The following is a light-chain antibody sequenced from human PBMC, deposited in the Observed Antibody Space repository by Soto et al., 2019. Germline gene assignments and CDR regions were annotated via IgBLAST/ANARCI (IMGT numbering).Light chain of an antibody. CDR2: DAS. Sequence: DIQLTQSPSLLSASVGDRVTITCRASQGLDNYLAWYRQTPGKAPKVLICDASTLQSGVPSRFSGSGSGTEFTLTISSLQPDDFAAYYCQQYYNYSTWTFGQGTKVDIK. J-gene: IGKJ1*01. CDR1: QGLDNY. CDR3: QQYYNYSTWT. V-gene: IGKV1-9*01.